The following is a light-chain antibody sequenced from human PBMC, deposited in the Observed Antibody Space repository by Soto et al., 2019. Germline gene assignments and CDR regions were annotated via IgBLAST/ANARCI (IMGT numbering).Light chain of an antibody. CDR1: QNINRY. J-gene: IGKJ5*01. CDR2: DAS. Sequence: DIQMTQSPSSLSASVGDRFTMTCRTSQNINRYLSWYQKKAGKAPKLLIYDASTLQSGVPSRFSGSGSGTDFTLTISSLQPEDFATYYCQQSHSTPLTFGQGTRLEIK. CDR3: QQSHSTPLT. V-gene: IGKV1-39*01.